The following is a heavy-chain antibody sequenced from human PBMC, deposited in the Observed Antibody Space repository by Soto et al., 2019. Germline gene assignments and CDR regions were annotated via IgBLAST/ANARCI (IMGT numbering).Heavy chain of an antibody. Sequence: GESLKISCKGSGYSFTSYWISWVRQMPGKGLEWMGRIEPSDSYTNYSPSFQGHVTISADKSISTAYLQWSSLKASDTAMYYCARPPNYYDSSGYYYAGAFDIWGQGTMVTVSS. D-gene: IGHD3-22*01. CDR3: ARPPNYYDSSGYYYAGAFDI. CDR1: GYSFTSYW. CDR2: IEPSDSYT. J-gene: IGHJ3*02. V-gene: IGHV5-10-1*01.